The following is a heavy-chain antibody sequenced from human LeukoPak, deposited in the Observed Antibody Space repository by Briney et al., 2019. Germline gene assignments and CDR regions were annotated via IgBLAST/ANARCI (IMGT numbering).Heavy chain of an antibody. J-gene: IGHJ4*02. CDR3: ARARLRWSSYYFDY. D-gene: IGHD4-23*01. Sequence: SETLSLTCAVYGGSFSGYYWSWIRQPPGKGLEWIGEINHSGSTNYNPSLKSRVTISVDTSKNQFSLKLSSVTAADTAVYYCARARLRWSSYYFDYWGQGTLVTVSS. V-gene: IGHV4-34*01. CDR2: INHSGST. CDR1: GGSFSGYY.